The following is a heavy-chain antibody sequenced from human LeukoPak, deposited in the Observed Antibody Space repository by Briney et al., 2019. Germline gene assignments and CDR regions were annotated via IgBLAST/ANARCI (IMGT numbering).Heavy chain of an antibody. CDR1: EGSISGDY. J-gene: IGHJ4*02. V-gene: IGHV4-4*07. Sequence: SETLSLTCSVSEGSISGDYWSWIRKPAGKGLEWIGRIYSSGTTNYDPSLKSRVTMSVDTSKNQFSLKLSSVTAADTAVYYCARDQLSIAAAGTLYFDYWGQGTLVTVSS. CDR2: IYSSGTT. D-gene: IGHD6-13*01. CDR3: ARDQLSIAAAGTLYFDY.